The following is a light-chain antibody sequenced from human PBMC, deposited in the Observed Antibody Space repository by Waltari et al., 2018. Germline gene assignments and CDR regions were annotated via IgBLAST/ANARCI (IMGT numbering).Light chain of an antibody. V-gene: IGLV1-40*01. CDR3: QSYDSSLGRD. CDR2: GNG. Sequence: QSVLTQPPSVSGAPGQRVTISCTGSSSNIGAGYDVHWYQQLPGTAPKLLIYGNGSRPSGVPDRFAGSKSGTSASLAITGLQAEDEADYYCQSYDSSLGRDFGTGTKVTVL. J-gene: IGLJ1*01. CDR1: SSNIGAGYD.